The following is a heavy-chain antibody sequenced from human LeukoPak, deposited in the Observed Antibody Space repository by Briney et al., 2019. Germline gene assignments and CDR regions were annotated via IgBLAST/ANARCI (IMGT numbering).Heavy chain of an antibody. D-gene: IGHD6-13*01. CDR1: GFTFSSFG. Sequence: GGSLRLSCAASGFTFSSFGMHWVRQAPGKGPEWVAVISYDGSNKYYADSVKGRFTISRDNSKNTLYLRMNSLRAEDTAVYYCAKGIAAAGGFDYWGQGTLVTVSS. CDR3: AKGIAAAGGFDY. J-gene: IGHJ4*02. CDR2: ISYDGSNK. V-gene: IGHV3-30*18.